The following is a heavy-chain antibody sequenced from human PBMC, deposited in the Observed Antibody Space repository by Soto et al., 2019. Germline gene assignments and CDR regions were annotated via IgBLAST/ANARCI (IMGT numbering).Heavy chain of an antibody. CDR2: IYTGGST. CDR1: AGSISGYY. V-gene: IGHV4-4*07. D-gene: IGHD3-10*01. J-gene: IGHJ6*02. Sequence: KASETLSLTCTVSAGSISGYYWSWIRQPAGKGLEWIGHIYTGGSTNYIPALKSRVTMSVDTSKNQFSLKLSSVTAADTAVYYCARGRGNYYFYGMDVWGQGTTVTVSS. CDR3: ARGRGNYYFYGMDV.